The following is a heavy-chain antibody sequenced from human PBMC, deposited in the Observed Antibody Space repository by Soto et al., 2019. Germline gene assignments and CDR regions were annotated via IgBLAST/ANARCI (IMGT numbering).Heavy chain of an antibody. J-gene: IGHJ5*02. CDR1: GGSISSGGYY. CDR2: IYYSGST. D-gene: IGHD3-3*01. Sequence: PSETLSLTCTVPGGSISSGGYYWSWIRQHPGKGLEWIGYIYYSGSTYYNPPLKSRVTISVDTSKNQFSLKLSSVTAADTAVYYCARFGYYDFWSGYYAPDWFDPWGQGTLVTVSS. V-gene: IGHV4-31*03. CDR3: ARFGYYDFWSGYYAPDWFDP.